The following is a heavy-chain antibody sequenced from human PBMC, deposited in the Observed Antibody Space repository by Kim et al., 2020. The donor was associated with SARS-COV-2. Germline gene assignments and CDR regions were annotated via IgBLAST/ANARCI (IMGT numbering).Heavy chain of an antibody. Sequence: ASVKVSCKASGYTFTSYGISWVRQAPGQGLEWMGWISAYNGNTNYAQKLQGRVTMTTDTSTSTAYMELRSLRSDDTAVYYCARDPDIAVAGIRGGWFDPWGQGTLVTVSS. CDR2: ISAYNGNT. CDR3: ARDPDIAVAGIRGGWFDP. D-gene: IGHD6-19*01. CDR1: GYTFTSYG. J-gene: IGHJ5*02. V-gene: IGHV1-18*01.